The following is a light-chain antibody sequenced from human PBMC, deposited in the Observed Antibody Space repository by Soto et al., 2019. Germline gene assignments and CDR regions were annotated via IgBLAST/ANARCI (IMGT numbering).Light chain of an antibody. CDR1: SSDVGRYNY. J-gene: IGLJ1*01. CDR3: RSFTSSSTFV. V-gene: IGLV2-14*01. CDR2: DVS. Sequence: QSALAQPASVSGSPGQSITISCTGTSSDVGRYNYVSWFQQHPGKAPKLMIFDVSNWPSGVSDRFSGSKSGNTASLTISGLQAEDEAYYYCRSFTSSSTFVFGTGTKLTVL.